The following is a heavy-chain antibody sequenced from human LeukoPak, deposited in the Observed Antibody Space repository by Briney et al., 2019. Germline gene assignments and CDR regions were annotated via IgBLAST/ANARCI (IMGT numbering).Heavy chain of an antibody. CDR1: GFTFSGYG. CDR2: IWSDGSNK. J-gene: IGHJ4*02. D-gene: IGHD3-22*01. Sequence: GGSLRLSCATSGFTFSGYGMHWVREAPGKGLEWLTVIWSDGSNKYYSDSVKGRFTISRDNSKNTLYVQMNSLRAEDTAVYYCVRGYYAGRGHHFEYWGQGTLVTVSS. V-gene: IGHV3-33*01. CDR3: VRGYYAGRGHHFEY.